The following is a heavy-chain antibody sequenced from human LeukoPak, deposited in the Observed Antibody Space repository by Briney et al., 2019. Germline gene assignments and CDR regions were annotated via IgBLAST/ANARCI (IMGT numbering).Heavy chain of an antibody. CDR3: ARDDYGDYLNWFDP. CDR1: GYTFTGYY. Sequence: EASVKVSCKASGYTFTGYYMHWVRQASGQGLEWMGRINPNSGGTNYAQKFQGRVTMTRDTSISTAYMELSRLRSDDTAVYYCARDDYGDYLNWFDPWGQGTLVTVSS. V-gene: IGHV1-2*06. D-gene: IGHD4-17*01. CDR2: INPNSGGT. J-gene: IGHJ5*02.